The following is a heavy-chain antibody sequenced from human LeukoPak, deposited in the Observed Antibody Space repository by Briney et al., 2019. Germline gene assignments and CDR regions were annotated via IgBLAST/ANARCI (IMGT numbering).Heavy chain of an antibody. J-gene: IGHJ4*02. Sequence: SETLSLTCTVSGGSISSRSYYWGWIRQPPGKGLEWIGTIYYSGSTYYNPSLKSRVTISVDTSKNQFSLKVRSVTAADTAVYYCARERDFYDSSGSPSYWGQGTLVIVSS. CDR3: ARERDFYDSSGSPSY. D-gene: IGHD3-22*01. CDR1: GGSISSRSYY. V-gene: IGHV4-39*07. CDR2: IYYSGST.